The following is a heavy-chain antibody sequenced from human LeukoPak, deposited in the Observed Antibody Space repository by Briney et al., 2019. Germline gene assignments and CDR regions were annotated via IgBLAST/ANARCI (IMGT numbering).Heavy chain of an antibody. J-gene: IGHJ6*03. Sequence: GGSLRLSCAASGFTFSDYYMTWIRQAPGRGLEWVSYISSSGSTIYYADSAKGRFTISRDSAKNSLFLQMNSLRAEDTAVYYCGREAGYCSNTSCFYYYYMEVWGKGTTVNVSS. V-gene: IGHV3-11*04. CDR1: GFTFSDYY. CDR2: ISSSGSTI. CDR3: GREAGYCSNTSCFYYYYMEV. D-gene: IGHD2-2*03.